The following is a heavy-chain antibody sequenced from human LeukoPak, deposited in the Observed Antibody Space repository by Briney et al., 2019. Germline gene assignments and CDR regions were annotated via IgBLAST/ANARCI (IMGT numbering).Heavy chain of an antibody. Sequence: GGSLRLSCAASGFTFSSYSMNWVRQAPGKGLEWVSSISSSSSYIYYADSVKGRFTISRDNSKNTLYLQMNSLRAEDTAVYYCAKDLLTTVVTPNYYYGMDVWGQGTTVTVSS. D-gene: IGHD4-23*01. CDR2: ISSSSSYI. CDR1: GFTFSSYS. J-gene: IGHJ6*02. V-gene: IGHV3-21*04. CDR3: AKDLLTTVVTPNYYYGMDV.